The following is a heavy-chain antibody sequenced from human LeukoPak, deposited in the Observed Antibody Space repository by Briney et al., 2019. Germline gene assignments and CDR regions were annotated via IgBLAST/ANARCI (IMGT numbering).Heavy chain of an antibody. D-gene: IGHD6-19*01. CDR3: ARGRGQPIAVAGNWFDP. Sequence: SVKVSCKASRGTFSSYAISWVRQAPGQGLEWMGRIIPIFGTANYAQKFQGRVTITADKSTSTAYMELSSLRSEDTAVYYCARGRGQPIAVAGNWFDPWGQGTLVTVSS. CDR1: RGTFSSYA. CDR2: IIPIFGTA. V-gene: IGHV1-69*06. J-gene: IGHJ5*02.